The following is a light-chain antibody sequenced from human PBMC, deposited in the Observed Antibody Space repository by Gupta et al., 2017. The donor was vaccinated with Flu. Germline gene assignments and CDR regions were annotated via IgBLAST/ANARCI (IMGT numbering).Light chain of an antibody. CDR1: QSVGTY. Sequence: DIVLTQSPATLSSSLGDRATISCRASQSVGTYLAWYQQKPGQTPSLLIYDASNRATGIPARFMGSGSCTNFTLPISSRVPDEFAVYYYHKHNNCPPYTFGQGTKLEI. J-gene: IGKJ2*01. CDR2: DAS. V-gene: IGKV3-11*01. CDR3: HKHNNCPPYT.